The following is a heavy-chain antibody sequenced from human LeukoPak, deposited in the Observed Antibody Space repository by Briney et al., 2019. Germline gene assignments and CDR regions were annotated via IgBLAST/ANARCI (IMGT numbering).Heavy chain of an antibody. J-gene: IGHJ4*02. V-gene: IGHV1-2*02. Sequence: GASVKVSCKAFGYTFTSNYMHWVRQAPGQGPEWMGVISPSGGSTTYAQKFQGRVTMTRDTSISTAYMELSRLRSDDTAVYYRARDESYSFDYWGQGTLVTVSS. CDR2: ISPSGGST. CDR1: GYTFTSNY. CDR3: ARDESYSFDY. D-gene: IGHD1-26*01.